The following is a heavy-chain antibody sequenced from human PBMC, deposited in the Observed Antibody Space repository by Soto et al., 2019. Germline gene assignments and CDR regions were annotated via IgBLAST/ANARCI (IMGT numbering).Heavy chain of an antibody. CDR3: LRNTAVTATWGSHFPTTWFDP. J-gene: IGHJ5*02. CDR2: MNPNSGTT. Sequence: QVQLVQSGAEVKKPGASVKVSCKASGYTFTSYDINWVRQATGQGLEWMGWMNPNSGTTGYAQKSQRRGTLPRDTSISTAYMQLRSLRSEDTAVYYCLRNTAVTATWGSHFPTTWFDPWGQGTLVTVSS. V-gene: IGHV1-8*01. CDR1: GYTFTSYD. D-gene: IGHD2-21*02.